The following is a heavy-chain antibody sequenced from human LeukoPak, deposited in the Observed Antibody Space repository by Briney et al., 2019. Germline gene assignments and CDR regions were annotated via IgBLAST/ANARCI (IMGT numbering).Heavy chain of an antibody. J-gene: IGHJ3*02. CDR1: GFSFSRYW. D-gene: IGHD3-22*01. CDR2: IYYSGST. CDR3: ARAIPNLTYYYDSSGYHDAFDI. Sequence: GSLRLSCAASGFSFSRYWMSWIRQPPGRGLEWIGSIYYSGSTYYNPSLKSRVTISVDTSKNQFSLKLSSVTAADTAVYYCARAIPNLTYYYDSSGYHDAFDIWGRGTMVTVSS. V-gene: IGHV4-39*07.